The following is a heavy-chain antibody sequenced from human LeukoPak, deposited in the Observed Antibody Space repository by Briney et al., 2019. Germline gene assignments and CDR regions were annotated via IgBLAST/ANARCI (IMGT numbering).Heavy chain of an antibody. CDR3: ARDGYSYGYGDY. V-gene: IGHV3-48*03. CDR1: GFTFSSYE. CDR2: ISSSGSTI. Sequence: GGPLRLSCAASGFTFSSYEMHWVRQAPGKGLEWVSYISSSGSTIYYADSVKGRFTISRDNAKNSLYLQMNSLRAEDTAVYYCARDGYSYGYGDYWGQGTLVTVSS. J-gene: IGHJ4*02. D-gene: IGHD5-18*01.